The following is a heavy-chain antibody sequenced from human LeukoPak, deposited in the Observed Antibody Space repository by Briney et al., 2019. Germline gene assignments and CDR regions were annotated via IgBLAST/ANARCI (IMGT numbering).Heavy chain of an antibody. CDR1: GFTFSSYA. J-gene: IGHJ5*02. D-gene: IGHD3-3*01. CDR3: ARAHPSITIFGSWFDP. Sequence: GGSLRLSCAASGFTFSSYAMHWVRQAPGKGLEWVAVISYDGSNKYYADSVKGRFTISRDNSKNTLYLQMNSLRAEDTAVYYCARAHPSITIFGSWFDPWGQGTLVTVSS. CDR2: ISYDGSNK. V-gene: IGHV3-30-3*01.